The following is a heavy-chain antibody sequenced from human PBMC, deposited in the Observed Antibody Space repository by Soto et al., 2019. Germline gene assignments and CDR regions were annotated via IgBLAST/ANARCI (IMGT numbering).Heavy chain of an antibody. CDR2: IYYSGST. V-gene: IGHV4-31*03. Sequence: QVQLQESGPGLVKPSQTLSLTCTVSGGSISSGGYYWSWIRQHPGKGLEWIGYIYYSGSTYYNPSLKGRVTISVDTSKIQFSLKLSSVTAADTAVYYCARKGGIYYDSSGNIDYWGQGTLVTVSS. J-gene: IGHJ4*02. CDR1: GGSISSGGYY. D-gene: IGHD3-22*01. CDR3: ARKGGIYYDSSGNIDY.